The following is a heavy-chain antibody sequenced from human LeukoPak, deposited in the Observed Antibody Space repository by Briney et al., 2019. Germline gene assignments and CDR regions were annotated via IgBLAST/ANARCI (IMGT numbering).Heavy chain of an antibody. V-gene: IGHV3-74*01. J-gene: IGHJ6*03. D-gene: IGHD2-15*01. CDR1: GFTFSSYW. CDR2: INSDGSST. CDR3: ARGDSNYYYYYVDV. Sequence: PGGSLRLSCAASGFTFSSYWMHWVRQAPGKGLVWVSRINSDGSSTSYADSVKGRFTISRDNAKNTLYLQMNSLRAEDTAVYYCARGDSNYYYYYVDVWGKGTTVTVSS.